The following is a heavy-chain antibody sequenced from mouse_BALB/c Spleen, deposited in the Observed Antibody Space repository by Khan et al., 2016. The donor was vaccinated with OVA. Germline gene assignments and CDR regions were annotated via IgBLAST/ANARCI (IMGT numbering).Heavy chain of an antibody. Sequence: EVELVESGGDLVKPGGSLKVSCAASGFTFSAYSMSWVRQTPDKRLEWVATISSGGDYTYYPDNVKGRFTISRDHAKNTLYLQMSSLKSEDTAMYYCASHLTGSFTYWGQGTLVTVSA. D-gene: IGHD4-1*01. J-gene: IGHJ3*01. CDR1: GFTFSAYS. V-gene: IGHV5-6*01. CDR2: ISSGGDYT. CDR3: ASHLTGSFTY.